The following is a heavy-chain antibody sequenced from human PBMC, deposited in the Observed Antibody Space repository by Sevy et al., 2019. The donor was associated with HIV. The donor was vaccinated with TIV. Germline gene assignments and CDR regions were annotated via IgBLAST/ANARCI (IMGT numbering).Heavy chain of an antibody. Sequence: GGSLRLSCAASGFTFSSYAMSWVRQAPGKGLEWVSAISGSGGSTYYEDSVKGRFTISRDNSKNTLYLQMNSLRAEDTAVYYCAKENYYGSGSYYNSGEFDPWGQGTLVTVSS. J-gene: IGHJ5*02. CDR3: AKENYYGSGSYYNSGEFDP. CDR2: ISGSGGST. D-gene: IGHD3-10*01. V-gene: IGHV3-23*01. CDR1: GFTFSSYA.